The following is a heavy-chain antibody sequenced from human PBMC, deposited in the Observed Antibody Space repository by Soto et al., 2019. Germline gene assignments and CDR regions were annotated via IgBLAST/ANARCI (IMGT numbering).Heavy chain of an antibody. CDR1: GYTFTNYG. Sequence: ASVEVSCKASGYTFTNYGISWVRQAPAQGVQGMGWISGYNGDRNYAEELQGSVTMTTDTTTSTAYMELRSQRSDETAVYYCPRDRRELRTGLYNALDVWGQGTTVTVSS. D-gene: IGHD1-26*01. CDR3: PRDRRELRTGLYNALDV. V-gene: IGHV1-18*04. CDR2: ISGYNGDR. J-gene: IGHJ6*02.